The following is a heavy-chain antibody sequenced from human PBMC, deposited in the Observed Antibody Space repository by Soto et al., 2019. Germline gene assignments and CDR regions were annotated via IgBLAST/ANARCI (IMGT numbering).Heavy chain of an antibody. CDR1: GFTFSTYA. V-gene: IGHV3-30*18. D-gene: IGHD1-26*01. Sequence: QVHLVESGGGVVQPGRSLRLSCAASGFTFSTYAMHWVRQAPGKGLEWVAVISHDGSNKYYADFVKGRFTISRDNSYNTLYLQMNSLRAEDTALYYCAKDISTYSGSYTYYFDYWGQGTLVTVSS. CDR3: AKDISTYSGSYTYYFDY. J-gene: IGHJ4*02. CDR2: ISHDGSNK.